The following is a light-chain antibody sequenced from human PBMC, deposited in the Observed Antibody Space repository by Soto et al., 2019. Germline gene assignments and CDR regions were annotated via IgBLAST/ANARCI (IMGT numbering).Light chain of an antibody. CDR2: HAS. J-gene: IGKJ1*01. CDR3: QQYNNYSPWA. V-gene: IGKV1-5*01. Sequence: DIQMTQSPSTLAASIGDTVAITCRASQRIATYLAWYQQKPGKAPKLLIYHASTLQSGVPSRFSGSGSGTEFTLTISSLQPDDFATYYCQQYNNYSPWAFGQGTKVEIK. CDR1: QRIATY.